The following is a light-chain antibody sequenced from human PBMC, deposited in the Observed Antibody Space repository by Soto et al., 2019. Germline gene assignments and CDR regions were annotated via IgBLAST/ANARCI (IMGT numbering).Light chain of an antibody. Sequence: QSVLTQPPSASGSPGQSVTISCTGTRNDIGAYEFVSWYQHHPGKAPKLIIYEVVQRPSGVPDRFSGSKSGNTASLTVSGLQAADEADYDCKSYAGSNSYVFGTGTK. CDR3: KSYAGSNSYV. J-gene: IGLJ1*01. CDR2: EVV. CDR1: RNDIGAYEF. V-gene: IGLV2-8*01.